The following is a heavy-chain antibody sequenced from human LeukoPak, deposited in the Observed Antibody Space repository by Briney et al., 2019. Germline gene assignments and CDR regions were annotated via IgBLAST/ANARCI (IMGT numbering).Heavy chain of an antibody. V-gene: IGHV4-59*06. J-gene: IGHJ4*02. Sequence: SETLSLTCTVSGGSISSYYWSWIRQHPGKGLEWIGYIYYSGSTYYNPSLKSRVTISVDTSKNQFSLKLSSVTAADTAVYYCARARVTTGTTGFDYWGQGTLVTVSS. D-gene: IGHD1-7*01. CDR1: GGSISSYY. CDR3: ARARVTTGTTGFDY. CDR2: IYYSGST.